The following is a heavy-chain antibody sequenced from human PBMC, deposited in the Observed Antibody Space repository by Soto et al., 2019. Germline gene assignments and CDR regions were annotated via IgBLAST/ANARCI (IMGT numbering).Heavy chain of an antibody. J-gene: IGHJ4*02. CDR2: ISASNGNI. V-gene: IGHV1-18*01. Sequence: VASVKVSCKASGYTFTTYGISWVRQAPGQGLEWMGWISASNGNIYYGQKFQGRVTMTTDSFTSTAYMELSSLTSDDTAVYYCARALTYSSSGDSWGRGTLVTVSS. CDR1: GYTFTTYG. D-gene: IGHD6-13*01. CDR3: ARALTYSSSGDS.